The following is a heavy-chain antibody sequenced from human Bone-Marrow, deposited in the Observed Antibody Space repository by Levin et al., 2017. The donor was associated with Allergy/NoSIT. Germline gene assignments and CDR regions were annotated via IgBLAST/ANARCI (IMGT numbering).Heavy chain of an antibody. J-gene: IGHJ4*02. D-gene: IGHD3-10*01. CDR1: GFSFSSYE. CDR2: ISSRNTTI. V-gene: IGHV3-48*03. Sequence: GGSLRLSCAASGFSFSSYEMNWVRQAPGKGLEWVSYISSRNTTIYYADSVKGRFTISRDNAENSLYLQMNRLRAEDTAIYYCAREGLFMVRVFDYWGRGTLVTVSS. CDR3: AREGLFMVRVFDY.